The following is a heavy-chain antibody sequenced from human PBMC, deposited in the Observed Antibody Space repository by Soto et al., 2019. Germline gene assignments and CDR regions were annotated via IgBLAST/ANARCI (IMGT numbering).Heavy chain of an antibody. CDR1: GGTFTNYA. CDR3: ARERSVGYCITTTCPKPFYYYAMDV. D-gene: IGHD2-2*01. Sequence: SVKVSCKASGGTFTNYAFSWVRQAPGQGLEWMGGIIPIFGTPDYAQKFQGRVTITADESTRTASMELSSLRSDDTAVYYCARERSVGYCITTTCPKPFYYYAMDVLGQGTTVTVSS. V-gene: IGHV1-69*13. J-gene: IGHJ6*02. CDR2: IIPIFGTP.